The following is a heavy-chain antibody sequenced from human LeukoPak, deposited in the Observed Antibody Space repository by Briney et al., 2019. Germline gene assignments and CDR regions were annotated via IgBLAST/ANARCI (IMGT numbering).Heavy chain of an antibody. V-gene: IGHV3-30*03. CDR3: ARDQDDYLDY. CDR2: ISYDGSNK. CDR1: GFTFTNYG. Sequence: PGGSLRLSCAASGFTFTNYGMHWVRQAPGKGLEWVAVISYDGSNKYYADSVKGRFTISRDNSKNTLYLQMNSLRAEDTAVYYCARDQDDYLDYWGQGTLVTVSS. J-gene: IGHJ4*02. D-gene: IGHD2-15*01.